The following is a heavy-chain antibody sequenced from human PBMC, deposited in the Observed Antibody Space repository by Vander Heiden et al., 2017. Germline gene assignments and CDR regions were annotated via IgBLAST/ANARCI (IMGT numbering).Heavy chain of an antibody. CDR3: ARGYCSSTSCPARPYYYYGMDV. V-gene: IGHV1-69*01. Sequence: QLVQSGAEVKKPGSSVKVSCKASGGTFSSYAISWVRQAPGQGLEWMGGIIPIFGTANYAQKFQGRVTITADESTSTAYMELSSLRSEDTAVYYCARGYCSSTSCPARPYYYYGMDVWGQGTTVTVSS. CDR2: IIPIFGTA. D-gene: IGHD2-2*01. J-gene: IGHJ6*02. CDR1: GGTFSSYA.